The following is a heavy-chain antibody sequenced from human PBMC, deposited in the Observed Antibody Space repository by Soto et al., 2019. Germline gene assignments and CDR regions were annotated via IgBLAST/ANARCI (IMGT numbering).Heavy chain of an antibody. CDR1: GFTFTSSA. J-gene: IGHJ6*02. CDR2: IVVGSGNT. CDR3: AAAARECWSGYQTGPRMDF. Sequence: SVKVSCKASGFTFTSSAMQWVRQARGQRLEWIGWIVVGSGNTNYAQKFQERVTITRDMSTSTAYMELSSLRSEDTAVYYCAAAARECWSGYQTGPRMDFWGQGTTVTVSS. V-gene: IGHV1-58*02. D-gene: IGHD3-3*01.